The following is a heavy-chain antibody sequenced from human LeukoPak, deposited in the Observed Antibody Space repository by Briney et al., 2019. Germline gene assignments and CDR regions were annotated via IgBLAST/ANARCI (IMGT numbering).Heavy chain of an antibody. D-gene: IGHD3-10*01. CDR2: IDTAGGT. CDR1: GFTFISYD. CDR3: ARRRYGLGSYSDAFDI. J-gene: IGHJ3*02. Sequence: PGGSLTLSCAASGFTFISYDMHWVRQPTGKGLEWVSGIDTAGGTYYAGSVKGRFTISRENAKNSLSLQMNSLRAGDTAVYYCARRRYGLGSYSDAFDIWGQVTMVTVSS. V-gene: IGHV3-13*04.